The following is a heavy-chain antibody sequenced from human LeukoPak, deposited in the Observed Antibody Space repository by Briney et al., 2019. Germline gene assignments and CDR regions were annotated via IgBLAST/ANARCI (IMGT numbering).Heavy chain of an antibody. CDR3: ARRGCDSIGYSIHSFDN. J-gene: IGHJ4*02. V-gene: IGHV4-4*02. CDR1: GGSIISTNW. D-gene: IGHD3-22*01. Sequence: SETLSLTCAVSGGSIISTNWWTWVRQPPGKGLEWIGEIYHSGSTNYNPSLKSRATISVDTSKNQFSLKLSSVTAADTAVYYCARRGCDSIGYSIHSFDNWGQGTLVTVSS. CDR2: IYHSGST.